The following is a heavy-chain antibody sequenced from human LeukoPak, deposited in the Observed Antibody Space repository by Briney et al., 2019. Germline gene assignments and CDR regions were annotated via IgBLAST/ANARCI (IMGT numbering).Heavy chain of an antibody. V-gene: IGHV3-30*19. CDR3: ARDSLYYYDSSGYYPTGAFDI. Sequence: GGSLRLSCAASGFTFSTYGVHWVRQAPGKGLEWVAVISYDGSDKYYADSVKGRFTISRDNSKNTLYLQMNSLRAEDTAVYYCARDSLYYYDSSGYYPTGAFDIWGQGTMVTVSS. D-gene: IGHD3-22*01. J-gene: IGHJ3*02. CDR2: ISYDGSDK. CDR1: GFTFSTYG.